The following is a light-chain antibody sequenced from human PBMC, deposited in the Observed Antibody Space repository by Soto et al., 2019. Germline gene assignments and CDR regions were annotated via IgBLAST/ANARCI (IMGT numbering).Light chain of an antibody. CDR2: KAS. J-gene: IGKJ5*01. V-gene: IGKV1-5*03. CDR1: QSISSW. Sequence: DTQMTQSPSTLSASVGDRVTITCRASQSISSWLAWYQQKPGKAPKLLIYKASSLESGVPSRFGGGGSGTEFTLTISSLQPDDFATYYCQQYNTYPIAFGQGTRLEIK. CDR3: QQYNTYPIA.